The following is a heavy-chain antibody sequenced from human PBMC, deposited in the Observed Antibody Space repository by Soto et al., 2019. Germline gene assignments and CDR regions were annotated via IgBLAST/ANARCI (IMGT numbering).Heavy chain of an antibody. J-gene: IGHJ3*02. CDR3: ASKFGELLADAFDI. V-gene: IGHV4-4*02. D-gene: IGHD3-10*01. CDR2: IYHSGST. Sequence: SDTLSLTCAVSGVSISSRNWWSGFRHPPGKGLEWIGEIYHSGSTNSNPSLKSRVTISVDKSKNQFSLKLNSVTAAYTAVYYCASKFGELLADAFDIWGQGTMVT. CDR1: GVSISSRNW.